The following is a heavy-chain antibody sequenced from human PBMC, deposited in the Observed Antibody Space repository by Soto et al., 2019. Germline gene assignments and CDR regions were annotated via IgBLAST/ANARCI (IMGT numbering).Heavy chain of an antibody. Sequence: QVQLVESGGGLVKPGGSLRLSCAASGFRFGDYYMSWIRQAPGKGLEWVSYISSSAYTIYYAASVEGRFTISRDNAKNSLFVQMNSLRAADTDVYYCARGLVVAATRGPLDYWGPGILVTVSS. V-gene: IGHV3-11*01. J-gene: IGHJ4*02. CDR3: ARGLVVAATRGPLDY. D-gene: IGHD2-15*01. CDR2: ISSSAYTI. CDR1: GFRFGDYY.